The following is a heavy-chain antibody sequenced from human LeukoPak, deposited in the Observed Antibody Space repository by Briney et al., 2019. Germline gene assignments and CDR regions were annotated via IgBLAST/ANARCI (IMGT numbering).Heavy chain of an antibody. J-gene: IGHJ3*02. Sequence: PGGSLRLSCAASGFTFSSYWMSWVRQAPGKGLEWVANIKQDGSEKYYVDSVKGRFTISRDNAKNSLYLQMNSLRAEDTAVYYCAREGSYYDFWSGYLDDAFDIWGQGTMVTVSS. CDR1: GFTFSSYW. D-gene: IGHD3-3*01. CDR2: IKQDGSEK. CDR3: AREGSYYDFWSGYLDDAFDI. V-gene: IGHV3-7*01.